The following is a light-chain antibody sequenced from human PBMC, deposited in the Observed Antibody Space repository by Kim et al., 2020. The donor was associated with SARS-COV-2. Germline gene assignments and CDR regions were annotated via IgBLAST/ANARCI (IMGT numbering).Light chain of an antibody. CDR2: QDS. V-gene: IGLV3-1*01. CDR3: QAWDSNTGV. J-gene: IGLJ3*02. Sequence: SYELTQPPSVSVSPGQTASITCSGDKLGDKYACWYQQKPGQSPVLVIYQDSKRPSGIPERFSGSNSGNTATLTISGTQPMDEADFYYQAWDSNTGVFGGGTQLTVL. CDR1: KLGDKY.